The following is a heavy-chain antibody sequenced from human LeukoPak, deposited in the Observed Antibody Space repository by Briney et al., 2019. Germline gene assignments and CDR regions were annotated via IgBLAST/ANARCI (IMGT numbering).Heavy chain of an antibody. D-gene: IGHD1-26*01. V-gene: IGHV3-30-3*01. CDR1: GFTFSSYA. Sequence: GGSLRLSCAASGFTFSSYAMHWVRQAPGKGLEWVAVISYDGSNKYYADSVKGRFTISRDNSKNTLYLQMNSLRAEDTAVYYCAREGGIELPFDYWGQGTLVTVSS. CDR2: ISYDGSNK. J-gene: IGHJ4*02. CDR3: AREGGIELPFDY.